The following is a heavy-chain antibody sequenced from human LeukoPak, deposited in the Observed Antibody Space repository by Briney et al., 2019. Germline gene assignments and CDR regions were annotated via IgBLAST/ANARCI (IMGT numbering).Heavy chain of an antibody. CDR3: ARGRGVITMARGANNWFDP. Sequence: ASVKVSCKASGYTFTGYYMHWVRQAPGQGLEWMGWINPNSGGTNYAQKFQGRVTMTRDTSISTAYMELSRLRSDDTAVYYCARGRGVITMARGANNWFDPWGQGTLVTVSS. CDR2: INPNSGGT. J-gene: IGHJ5*02. D-gene: IGHD3-10*01. V-gene: IGHV1-2*02. CDR1: GYTFTGYY.